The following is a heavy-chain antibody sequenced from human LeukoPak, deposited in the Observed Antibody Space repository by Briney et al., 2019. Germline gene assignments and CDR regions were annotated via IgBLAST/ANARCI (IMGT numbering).Heavy chain of an antibody. V-gene: IGHV3-74*01. D-gene: IGHD1-14*01. CDR3: ARSNQADDY. Sequence: GGSLRLSCAASGFTFSSYWMHWVRQAPGKGLVWVARINPGGSSITYADSVKEPFTISRDNAKNTLYLQMDSLRAEDTGVYYCARSNQADDYWGQGTLVTVSS. CDR1: GFTFSSYW. J-gene: IGHJ4*02. CDR2: INPGGSSI.